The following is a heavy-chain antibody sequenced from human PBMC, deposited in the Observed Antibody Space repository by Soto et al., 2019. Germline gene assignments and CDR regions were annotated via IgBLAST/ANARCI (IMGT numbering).Heavy chain of an antibody. V-gene: IGHV4-59*01. CDR2: VFYSGET. CDR1: GGSISSYY. Sequence: SETLSLTCTVSGGSISSYYWSWVRQTPGKGLEWIAYVFYSGETDYNPSLKSRVTISLDSPKNQFSLRLNSVTAADTALYYCTRDSGSSWTFKYWGQGIPVTVSS. J-gene: IGHJ4*02. CDR3: TRDSGSSWTFKY. D-gene: IGHD5-12*01.